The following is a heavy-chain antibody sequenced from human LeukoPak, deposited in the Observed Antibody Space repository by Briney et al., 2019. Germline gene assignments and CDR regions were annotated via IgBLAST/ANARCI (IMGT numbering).Heavy chain of an antibody. CDR2: IIHNGSR. Sequence: PSETLSLTCDVYGDSFSGYYWTWIRQTPEKGLEWIGEIIHNGSRSVNPSLESRVTISVDTSKNQFSLKLTSVTAADTSVYYCARVVYSGSYRYFDYWGQGIRVIVSS. CDR1: GDSFSGYY. D-gene: IGHD1-26*01. J-gene: IGHJ4*02. CDR3: ARVVYSGSYRYFDY. V-gene: IGHV4-34*12.